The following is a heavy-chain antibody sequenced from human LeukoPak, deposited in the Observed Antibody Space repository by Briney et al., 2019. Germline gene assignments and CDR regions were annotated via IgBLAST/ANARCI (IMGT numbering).Heavy chain of an antibody. J-gene: IGHJ4*02. CDR1: GVTFSSYS. V-gene: IGHV3-21*01. CDR3: AREIGSSGRAGFFDY. D-gene: IGHD6-19*01. Sequence: PGGSLRLSCAASGVTFSSYSMDWVRQAPGKGLEWVSSISSSSSYIYYADSVKGRFTISRDNAKNSLYLQMNSLRTEDTAVYYCAREIGSSGRAGFFDYWGQGTLVTVSS. CDR2: ISSSSSYI.